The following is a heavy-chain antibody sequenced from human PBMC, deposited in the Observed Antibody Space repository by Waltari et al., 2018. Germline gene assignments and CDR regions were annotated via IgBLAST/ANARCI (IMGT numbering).Heavy chain of an antibody. J-gene: IGHJ4*02. CDR2: IYTSGTT. Sequence: QVQLQESGPGLVKPSQTLSLTCTVSGGSISSGSYYWSWIRQPAGKGLEWIGYIYTSGTTNYNPSLKSRVTVSVDTSKNQFSLKLSSVTAADTAVYYCAREAPVAAAAADYWGQGTLVTVSS. V-gene: IGHV4-61*09. D-gene: IGHD6-13*01. CDR1: GGSISSGSYY. CDR3: AREAPVAAAAADY.